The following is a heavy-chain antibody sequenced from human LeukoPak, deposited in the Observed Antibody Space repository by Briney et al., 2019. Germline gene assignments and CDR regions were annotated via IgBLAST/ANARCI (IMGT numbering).Heavy chain of an antibody. D-gene: IGHD3-3*01. V-gene: IGHV4-59*01. CDR1: GGSISSYY. Sequence: SETLSLTCTVSGGSISSYYWSWIRQPPGKGLEWIGYIYYSGSTNYNPSLKSRVTISVDTSKNQFSLKLSSETAPDTAVYYCARGVGITIFGVVIDDWFDPWGQGTLVTVSS. CDR2: IYYSGST. CDR3: ARGVGITIFGVVIDDWFDP. J-gene: IGHJ5*02.